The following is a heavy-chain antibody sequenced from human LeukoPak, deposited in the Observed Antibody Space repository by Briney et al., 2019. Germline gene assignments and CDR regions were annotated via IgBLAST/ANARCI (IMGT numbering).Heavy chain of an antibody. Sequence: PSETLSLTCTVSGGSISSINYYWGWIRQPPGKGLEWIGSIYYSGSTYYNPSLKSRVTISVDTSKNQFSLKLSSVTAADTAVYYCARDVRGGGSSSWYYFDYWGQGTLVTVSS. CDR3: ARDVRGGGSSSWYYFDY. J-gene: IGHJ4*02. V-gene: IGHV4-39*07. CDR1: GGSISSINYY. D-gene: IGHD6-13*01. CDR2: IYYSGST.